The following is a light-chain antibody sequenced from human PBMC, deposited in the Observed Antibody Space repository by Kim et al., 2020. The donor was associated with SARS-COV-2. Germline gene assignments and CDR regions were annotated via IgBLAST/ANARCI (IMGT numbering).Light chain of an antibody. J-gene: IGLJ3*02. CDR1: SGHSSYA. CDR2: LNSDGSH. V-gene: IGLV4-69*01. Sequence: QLVLTQSPSASASLGASVKLTCTLSSGHSSYAIAWHQQQPEKGPRYLMKLNSDGSHSKGDGIPDRFSCSSSGAERYLTISSLQSEDEADYYCQTWGTGIRWVFGGGTKLTVL. CDR3: QTWGTGIRWV.